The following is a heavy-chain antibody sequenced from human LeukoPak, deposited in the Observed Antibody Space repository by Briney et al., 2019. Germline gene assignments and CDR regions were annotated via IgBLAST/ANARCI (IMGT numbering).Heavy chain of an antibody. J-gene: IGHJ4*02. CDR1: GFTFSSYG. CDR3: AKCTSGSYDY. D-gene: IGHD1-26*01. Sequence: GGSLRLSCAASGFTFSSYGMHWLRQAPGKGLEWVAGISYEGGNKYYTDSVKGRFTISRDNPKNTLYLQMNSLRAEDTDVYSCAKCTSGSYDYWGQGTMVSVSS. CDR2: ISYEGGNK. V-gene: IGHV3-30*18.